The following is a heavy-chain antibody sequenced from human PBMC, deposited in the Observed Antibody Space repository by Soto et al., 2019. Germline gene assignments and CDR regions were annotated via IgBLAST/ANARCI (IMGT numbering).Heavy chain of an antibody. CDR1: GGTFSSYA. Sequence: QVQLVQSGAEVKKPGSSVKVSCKASGGTFSSYAISWVRQAPGQGLEWMGGIIPIFGTANYAQKFQGRVTITADESTSTAYMELSSLRSEDTAVYYCARGGGGIVVVTQYYYYGMDVWGQGTTVTVSS. J-gene: IGHJ6*02. V-gene: IGHV1-69*12. D-gene: IGHD3-22*01. CDR2: IIPIFGTA. CDR3: ARGGGGIVVVTQYYYYGMDV.